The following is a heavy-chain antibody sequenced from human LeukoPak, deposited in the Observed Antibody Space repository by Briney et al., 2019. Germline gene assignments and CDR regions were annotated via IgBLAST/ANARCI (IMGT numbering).Heavy chain of an antibody. J-gene: IGHJ3*02. CDR2: ISSSSSYI. D-gene: IGHD1-26*01. CDR3: ARDFIVGATTYAFDI. CDR1: GFTFSSYS. Sequence: PGGSLRLSCAASGFTFSSYSMNWVRQAPGKGLEWVSSISSSSSYIYYADSVKGRFTISRDNAKNSLYLQMNSLRAEDTAVYYCARDFIVGATTYAFDIWGQGTMVTASS. V-gene: IGHV3-21*01.